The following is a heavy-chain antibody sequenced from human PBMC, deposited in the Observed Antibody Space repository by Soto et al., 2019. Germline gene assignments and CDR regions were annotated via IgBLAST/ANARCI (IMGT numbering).Heavy chain of an antibody. D-gene: IGHD1-20*01. J-gene: IGHJ4*02. V-gene: IGHV4-34*01. Sequence: SETLSLTCAVYGGSFSGYYWSWIRQPPGKGLEWIGEINHSGSTNYNPSLKSRVTISVDTSKNQFSLKLSSVTAADTAVYYCARESITGTTGFDYWGQGTLVTVSS. CDR1: GGSFSGYY. CDR3: ARESITGTTGFDY. CDR2: INHSGST.